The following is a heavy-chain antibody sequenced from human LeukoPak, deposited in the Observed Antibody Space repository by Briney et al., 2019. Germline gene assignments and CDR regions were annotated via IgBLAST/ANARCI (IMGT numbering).Heavy chain of an antibody. Sequence: KPSETLSLTCTVSGGSISSYYWSWIRQPAGKGLEWIGRIYTSGSTNYNPSLKSRVTMSVDTSKNQFSLKLSSVTAADTAVYYCARGQNDYYDSSGYYFYYYYYMDVWGKGTTVTVSS. J-gene: IGHJ6*03. CDR3: ARGQNDYYDSSGYYFYYYYYMDV. D-gene: IGHD3-22*01. CDR2: IYTSGST. CDR1: GGSISSYY. V-gene: IGHV4-4*07.